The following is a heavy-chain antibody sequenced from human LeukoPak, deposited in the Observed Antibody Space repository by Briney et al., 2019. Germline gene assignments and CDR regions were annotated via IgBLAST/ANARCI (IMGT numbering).Heavy chain of an antibody. CDR2: IYTSGST. CDR3: ARDEVRADYFDY. D-gene: IGHD3-10*01. Sequence: SETLSLTCTVSGGSISSGSYYWSWIRQPAGKGLEWIGRIYTSGSTNYNPSLKSRVTRSVDTSKNQFSLKLSSVTPADTAVYYCARDEVRADYFDYWGQGTLVTVSS. J-gene: IGHJ4*02. CDR1: GGSISSGSYY. V-gene: IGHV4-61*02.